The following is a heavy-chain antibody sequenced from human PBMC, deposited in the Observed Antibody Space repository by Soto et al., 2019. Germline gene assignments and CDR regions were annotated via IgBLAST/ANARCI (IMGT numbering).Heavy chain of an antibody. CDR1: GGTFSSYA. V-gene: IGHV1-69*13. D-gene: IGHD3-3*01. J-gene: IGHJ6*02. Sequence: SVKVSCKASGGTFSSYAISWVRQAPGQGLEWMGGIIPIFGTANYAQKFQGRVTITADGSTSTAYMELSSLRSEDTAVYYCARDRGDFWSGYYNYYYYYGMDVWGQGTTVTVSS. CDR2: IIPIFGTA. CDR3: ARDRGDFWSGYYNYYYYYGMDV.